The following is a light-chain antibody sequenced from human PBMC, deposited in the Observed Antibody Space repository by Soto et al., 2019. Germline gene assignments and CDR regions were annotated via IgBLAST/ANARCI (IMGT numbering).Light chain of an antibody. J-gene: IGKJ4*01. Sequence: EIVMTQSPATLSVSPGERVTLSCRASQSVSSNLAWYQQKPGQSPRLLIYGVSTRATGIPARFSGSGSGTEFTLTISTLQSEDSAVYFCQHYNNWPLTFXGGTKVDIK. CDR1: QSVSSN. CDR3: QHYNNWPLT. V-gene: IGKV3-15*01. CDR2: GVS.